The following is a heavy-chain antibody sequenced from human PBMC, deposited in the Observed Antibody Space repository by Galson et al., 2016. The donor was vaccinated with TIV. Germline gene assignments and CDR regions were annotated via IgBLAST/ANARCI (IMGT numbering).Heavy chain of an antibody. CDR3: ARDTRSGYTINWPPFDY. J-gene: IGHJ4*02. CDR1: GFTFSDYY. V-gene: IGHV1-46*03. CDR2: INPSAAST. Sequence: SVKVSCKASGFTFSDYYIHWVRQAPGKGLEWVGFINPSAASTTFYAQKFQGRVTLTRDTSTSTVYMELSSLTSADTAVYYCARDTRSGYTINWPPFDYWGQGTLVTASS. D-gene: IGHD1-20*01.